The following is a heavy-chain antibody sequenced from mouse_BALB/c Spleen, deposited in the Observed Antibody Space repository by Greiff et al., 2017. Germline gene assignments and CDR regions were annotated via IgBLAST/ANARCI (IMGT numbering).Heavy chain of an antibody. CDR2: IYPGSGST. V-gene: IGHV1-55*01. J-gene: IGHJ4*01. CDR3: ARGGNYLYYYAMDY. D-gene: IGHD2-1*01. CDR1: GYNFTSYW. Sequence: VQLQQPGAELVKPGTSVKLSCKASGYNFTSYWINWVKLRPGQGLEWIGDIYPGSGSTNYNEKFKSKATLTVDTSSSTAYMQLSSLASEDSALYYCARGGNYLYYYAMDYWGQGTSVTVSS.